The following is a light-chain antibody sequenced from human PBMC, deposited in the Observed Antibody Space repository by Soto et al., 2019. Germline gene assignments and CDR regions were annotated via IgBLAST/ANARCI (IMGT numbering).Light chain of an antibody. CDR2: RTS. CDR1: QSISSN. J-gene: IGKJ5*01. V-gene: IGKV3-15*01. Sequence: EIVMTQSPATLSVSPGERATLSCRASQSISSNLAWYQQKPGQAPRLLMFRTSSRATGFPARFSGSGSGTEFNLTISSLQSEDFAIYYCQQRSNWITFGQGTRLEIK. CDR3: QQRSNWIT.